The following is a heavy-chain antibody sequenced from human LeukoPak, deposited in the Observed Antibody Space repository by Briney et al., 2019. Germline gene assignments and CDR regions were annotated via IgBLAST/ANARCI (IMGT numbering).Heavy chain of an antibody. CDR2: IYPLDSIT. V-gene: IGHV5-51*01. Sequence: RGEPLKISCQTSGYHFSTKWIGWARQVPGKGLEWMGIIYPLDSITRYSPSFQGHVTISAHTSINTAYLQWPSLKPSDTAIYYCARLAPDYADYWFDPWGQGTLVTVPS. CDR1: GYHFSTKW. J-gene: IGHJ5*02. CDR3: ARLAPDYADYWFDP. D-gene: IGHD4-17*01.